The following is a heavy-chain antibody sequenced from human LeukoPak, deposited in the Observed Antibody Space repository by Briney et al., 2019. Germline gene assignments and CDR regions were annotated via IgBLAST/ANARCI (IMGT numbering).Heavy chain of an antibody. Sequence: SETLSLTCAVYGGSFSGYYWSWIRQPPGKGLEWIGEINHSGSTNYNPSLKSRVTISVDTSKNQFSLKLSSVTAADTAVYYCARQPYAVTIIAFDIWGQGTMVTVSS. V-gene: IGHV4-34*01. CDR3: ARQPYAVTIIAFDI. CDR2: INHSGST. CDR1: GGSFSGYY. J-gene: IGHJ3*02. D-gene: IGHD4-17*01.